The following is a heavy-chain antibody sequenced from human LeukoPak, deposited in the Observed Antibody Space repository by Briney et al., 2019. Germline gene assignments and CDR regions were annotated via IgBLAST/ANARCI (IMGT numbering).Heavy chain of an antibody. CDR3: AKDQGDGYNAYYGMDV. V-gene: IGHV3-30*18. CDR2: ISYDGSNK. J-gene: IGHJ6*02. Sequence: GGSLRLSCAASGFTFSSYGMHWVRQAPGKGLEWVAVISYDGSNKYYADSVKGRFTISRDNSKNTLYLQMNSLRAEDTAVYYCAKDQGDGYNAYYGMDVWGQGTTVTVSS. D-gene: IGHD5-24*01. CDR1: GFTFSSYG.